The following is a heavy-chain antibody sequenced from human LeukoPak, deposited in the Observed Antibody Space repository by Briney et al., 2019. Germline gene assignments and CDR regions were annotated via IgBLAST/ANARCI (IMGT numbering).Heavy chain of an antibody. CDR3: AKFLLFDGQCSSTSCPDY. CDR2: ISWDGGST. D-gene: IGHD2-2*01. CDR1: GFTFADYA. Sequence: PGGSLRLSCAASGFTFADYAMHWVRQAPGKGLEWVSLISWDGGSTYYADSVKGRFTISRDNSKNTLYLQMNSLRAEDTAVYYCAKFLLFDGQCSSTSCPDYWGQGTLVTVSS. V-gene: IGHV3-43D*04. J-gene: IGHJ4*02.